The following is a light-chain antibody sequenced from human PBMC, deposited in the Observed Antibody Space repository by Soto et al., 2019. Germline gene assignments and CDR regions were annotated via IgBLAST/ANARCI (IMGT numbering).Light chain of an antibody. CDR1: QTISSW. V-gene: IGKV1-33*01. CDR3: QQYDNLPIT. J-gene: IGKJ5*01. CDR2: DAS. Sequence: DIQITQSPSTLSGSVGDRVTITCRASQTISSWLAWYQQKPGKPPNLLIYDASNLETGVPSRFSGSGSGTDFTFTISSLQPEDIATYYCQQYDNLPITFGQGTRLEIK.